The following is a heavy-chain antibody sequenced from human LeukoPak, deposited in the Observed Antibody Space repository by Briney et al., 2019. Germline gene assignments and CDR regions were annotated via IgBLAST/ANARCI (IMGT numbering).Heavy chain of an antibody. CDR3: ARVVGLTGYSSNWYSGYYYYMDV. J-gene: IGHJ6*03. CDR2: IIPIFGTA. Sequence: ASVKVSCKASGGTFSSFAISWVRQAPGQGLQWMGGIIPIFGTANYAQKFRGRVTITADKSTSTAYMKLSSLRSEDTAVYYCARVVGLTGYSSNWYSGYYYYMDVWGKGTTVTVSS. V-gene: IGHV1-69*06. CDR1: GGTFSSFA. D-gene: IGHD6-13*01.